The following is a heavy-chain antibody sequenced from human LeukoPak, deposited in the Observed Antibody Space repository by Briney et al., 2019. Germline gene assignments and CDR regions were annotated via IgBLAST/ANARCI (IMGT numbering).Heavy chain of an antibody. D-gene: IGHD3-9*01. CDR3: ARQGVDDILTGYYNVFDAFDI. Sequence: GESLKISCKGSGYSFTSYWIGWVRQMPGKGLEWMGIVYPGDSDTRYSPSFQGQVTISADKSISTAYLQWSSLKASDTAMYYCARQGVDDILTGYYNVFDAFDIWGQGTMVTVSS. V-gene: IGHV5-51*01. CDR1: GYSFTSYW. J-gene: IGHJ3*02. CDR2: VYPGDSDT.